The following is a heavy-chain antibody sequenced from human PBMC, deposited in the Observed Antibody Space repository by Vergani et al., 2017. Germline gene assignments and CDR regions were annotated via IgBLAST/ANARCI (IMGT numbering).Heavy chain of an antibody. CDR2: ISGTDGRT. CDR3: AKGVYCSSTSCYEGRGYYYGMGV. V-gene: IGHV3-23*01. J-gene: IGHJ6*02. CDR1: GFIFNNFA. Sequence: VQLLESGGDLVQPGGSLRLSCAGSGFIFNNFAMSWVRQAPGKGLEWVAAISGTDGRTWYANSVKGRFTISRDNSKNTLYLQMNSLRADDTAVYYCAKGVYCSSTSCYEGRGYYYGMGVWGQGTTVTFSS. D-gene: IGHD2-2*01.